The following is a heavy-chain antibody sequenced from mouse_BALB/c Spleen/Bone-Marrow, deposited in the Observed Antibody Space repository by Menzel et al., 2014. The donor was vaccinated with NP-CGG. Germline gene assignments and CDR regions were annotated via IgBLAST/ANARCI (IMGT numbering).Heavy chain of an antibody. J-gene: IGHJ4*01. CDR2: INPGSGGT. V-gene: IGHV1-54*01. D-gene: IGHD1-2*01. CDR3: ARHSYGAMDY. CDR1: GYAFTNYL. Sequence: QVQLQQSGAELVRPGTSVKVSCKASGYAFTNYLIEWVKQRPGQGLEWIGVINPGSGGTNYNEKFKGKATLTADKSSSTAYMQLSSLTSDDSAVYFCARHSYGAMDYWGQGTSVTVSS.